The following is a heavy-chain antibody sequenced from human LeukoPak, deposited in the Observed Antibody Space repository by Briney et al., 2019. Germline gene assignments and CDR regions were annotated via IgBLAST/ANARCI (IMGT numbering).Heavy chain of an antibody. D-gene: IGHD1-26*01. V-gene: IGHV1-2*02. Sequence: ASVKVSCKASGYTFTGYYMHWVRQAPGQGLEWMGWINPNSGGTNYAQKFQGRVTMTRDTSISTAYMELSSLRSDGTAVFYCAREGGTYAFDYWGQGTLVTVSS. CDR2: INPNSGGT. CDR1: GYTFTGYY. CDR3: AREGGTYAFDY. J-gene: IGHJ4*02.